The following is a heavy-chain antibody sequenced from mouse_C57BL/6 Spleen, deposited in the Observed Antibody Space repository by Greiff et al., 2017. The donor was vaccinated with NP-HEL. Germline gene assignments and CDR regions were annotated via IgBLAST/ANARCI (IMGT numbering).Heavy chain of an antibody. J-gene: IGHJ2*01. CDR1: GYTFTSYW. Sequence: VQLQQPGAELVRPGSSVKLSCKASGYTFTSYWMHWVKQRPIQGLEWIGNIDPSDSETHYNQKFKDKATLTVDKSSSTAYMQLSSLTSEDSAVYYCARKGDYYGSSPYYFDYWGQGTTLTVSS. D-gene: IGHD1-1*01. CDR3: ARKGDYYGSSPYYFDY. V-gene: IGHV1-52*01. CDR2: IDPSDSET.